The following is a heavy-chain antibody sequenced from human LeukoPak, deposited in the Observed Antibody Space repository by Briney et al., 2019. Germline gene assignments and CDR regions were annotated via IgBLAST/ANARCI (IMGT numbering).Heavy chain of an antibody. J-gene: IGHJ4*02. CDR2: INTNTGNP. Sequence: ASVKVSCKASGGTFTSYAMNWVRQAPGQGLEWMGWINTNTGNPTYAQGFTGRFVFSLDTSVSMAYLQISSLKAEDTAVYYCASDNSSSWHSFDYWGQGTLVTVSS. V-gene: IGHV7-4-1*04. CDR3: ASDNSSSWHSFDY. CDR1: GGTFTSYA. D-gene: IGHD6-13*01.